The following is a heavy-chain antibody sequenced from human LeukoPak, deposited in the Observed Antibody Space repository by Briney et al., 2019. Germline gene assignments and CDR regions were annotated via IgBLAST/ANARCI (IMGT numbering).Heavy chain of an antibody. Sequence: GGSLRLSCAASGFTFSSYWMHWVRQAPGKGLVWVSRINSDGSSTSYADSVKGRFTISRDNAKNTLYLQMNSLRAEDTAVYYCANIYSSGWYNFDYWGQGTLVTVSS. CDR2: INSDGSST. V-gene: IGHV3-74*01. J-gene: IGHJ4*02. D-gene: IGHD6-19*01. CDR3: ANIYSSGWYNFDY. CDR1: GFTFSSYW.